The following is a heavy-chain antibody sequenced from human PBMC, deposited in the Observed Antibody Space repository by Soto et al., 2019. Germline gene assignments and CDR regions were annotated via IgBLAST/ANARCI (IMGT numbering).Heavy chain of an antibody. D-gene: IGHD1-26*01. J-gene: IGHJ3*02. Sequence: SETLSLTCTVSGGSISSYYWSWIRQPPGKGLEWIGYIYYSGSTNYNPSLKSRVTISVDTSKNQISLKLSSVTAADTAVNYCARYGVGATRAIDIWGQGTMVTVSS. CDR3: ARYGVGATRAIDI. CDR1: GGSISSYY. CDR2: IYYSGST. V-gene: IGHV4-59*01.